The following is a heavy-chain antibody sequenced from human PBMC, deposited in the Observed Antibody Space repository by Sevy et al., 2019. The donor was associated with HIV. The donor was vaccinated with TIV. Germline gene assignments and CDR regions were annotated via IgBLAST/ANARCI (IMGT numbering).Heavy chain of an antibody. CDR1: GGTFSSYA. V-gene: IGHV1-69*06. CDR2: IIPIFGTA. J-gene: IGHJ2*01. Sequence: ASVKVSCKASGGTFSSYAISWVRQAPGQGLEWMGGIIPIFGTANYAQKFQGRVTITADKSTSTAYMELSSLRSEDTAVYYCARAAYWRGDCYAGYWYFDLWGRGTLVTVSS. D-gene: IGHD2-21*02. CDR3: ARAAYWRGDCYAGYWYFDL.